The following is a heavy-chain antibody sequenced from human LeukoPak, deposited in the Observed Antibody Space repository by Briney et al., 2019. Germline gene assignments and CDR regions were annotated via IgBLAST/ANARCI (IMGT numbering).Heavy chain of an antibody. CDR3: AFYYYDSSGYANDAFDI. V-gene: IGHV1-2*02. J-gene: IGHJ3*02. CDR2: INPNSGGT. Sequence: ASVKVSCKASGYTFTGYYMHWVRQAPGQGLEGMGWINPNSGGTNYAQKFQGRVTMTRDTYISTAYMELSRLRSDDPAVYYCAFYYYDSSGYANDAFDIWGQGTMVTVSS. CDR1: GYTFTGYY. D-gene: IGHD3-22*01.